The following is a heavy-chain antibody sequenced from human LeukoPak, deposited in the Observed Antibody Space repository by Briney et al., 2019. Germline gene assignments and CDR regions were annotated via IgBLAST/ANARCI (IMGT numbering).Heavy chain of an antibody. CDR2: SYHSGST. CDR3: ARTVDFWSGYDLKYFDY. CDR1: GYSISSGYY. Sequence: TSETLSLTCAVSGYSISSGYYWGWIRQPPGKGLEWIGSSYHSGSTYYNPSLKSRVTISVDTSKNQFSLKLSSVTAADTAVYYCARTVDFWSGYDLKYFDYWGQGTLVTVSS. D-gene: IGHD3-3*01. J-gene: IGHJ4*02. V-gene: IGHV4-38-2*01.